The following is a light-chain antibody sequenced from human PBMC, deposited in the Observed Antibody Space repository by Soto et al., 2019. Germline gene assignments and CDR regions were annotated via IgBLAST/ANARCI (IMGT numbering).Light chain of an antibody. CDR2: DAS. Sequence: EIVLTQSPGTLSLSPGDRATLSCRASQKISSSSLAWYQQKPGQAPMFLIYDASIMATGIPARFSGSGSGTDFTLTISRLEPEDFAVYYCQQYGSTPPITFGHGTRLEIK. J-gene: IGKJ5*01. CDR3: QQYGSTPPIT. CDR1: QKISSSS. V-gene: IGKV3-20*01.